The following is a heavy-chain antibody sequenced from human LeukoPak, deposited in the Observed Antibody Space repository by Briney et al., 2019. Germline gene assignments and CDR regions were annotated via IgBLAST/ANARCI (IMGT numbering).Heavy chain of an antibody. V-gene: IGHV4-34*01. CDR3: ARGQVKQQLLPRTGSRGYYFYMDV. CDR2: INHSGST. Sequence: SETLSLTCAVSGVSFSGYYRSWIRQPPGKGLEWIGEINHSGSTNYNPSLKSRVTISVDTSKNQFSLKLSSVTAADSAVYFCARGQVKQQLLPRTGSRGYYFYMDVWGKGTTVTVSS. D-gene: IGHD6-13*01. J-gene: IGHJ6*03. CDR1: GVSFSGYY.